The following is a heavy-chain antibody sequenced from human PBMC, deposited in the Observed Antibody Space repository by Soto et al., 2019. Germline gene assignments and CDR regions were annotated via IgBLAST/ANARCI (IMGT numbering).Heavy chain of an antibody. Sequence: SETLCLTCTVSGASISTYYWSGIRQPPGKGLEWIGYISYSGSTNYNPSLKSRVTISFDASKNEISLQVRSATAADAAVYYCARDLKEYCSDGKCNWFDPWGQGTLVTVS. D-gene: IGHD2-15*01. CDR1: GASISTYY. V-gene: IGHV4-59*01. J-gene: IGHJ5*02. CDR2: ISYSGST. CDR3: ARDLKEYCSDGKCNWFDP.